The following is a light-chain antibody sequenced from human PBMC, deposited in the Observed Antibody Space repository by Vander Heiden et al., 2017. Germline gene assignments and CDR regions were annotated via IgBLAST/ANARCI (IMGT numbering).Light chain of an antibody. CDR1: QDISNY. CDR3: QQYDNLPLT. V-gene: IGKV1-33*01. J-gene: IGKJ4*01. Sequence: DIQITPSPSSLSAAVGDRVTITCQASQDISNYLKWYQQKPGKAPKLLIYDASNLETGVPSRFSGSGSGTDFTFTISSLQPEDIATYYCQQYDNLPLTFGGGTKVEIK. CDR2: DAS.